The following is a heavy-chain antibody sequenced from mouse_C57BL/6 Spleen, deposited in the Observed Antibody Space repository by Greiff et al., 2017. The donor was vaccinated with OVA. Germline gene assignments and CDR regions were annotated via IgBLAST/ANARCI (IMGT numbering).Heavy chain of an antibody. V-gene: IGHV3-6*01. CDR3: AKVLQGRDWYFDV. D-gene: IGHD3-3*01. CDR1: GYSITSGYY. J-gene: IGHJ1*03. CDR2: ISYDGSN. Sequence: DVQLQESGPGLVKPSQSLSLTCSVTGYSITSGYYWNWIRQFPGNKLEWMGFISYDGSNNYNPSLKNRISITRDTSGNQFFLKLKSVTTEDTATNYCAKVLQGRDWYFDVRGTGTTVTVSS.